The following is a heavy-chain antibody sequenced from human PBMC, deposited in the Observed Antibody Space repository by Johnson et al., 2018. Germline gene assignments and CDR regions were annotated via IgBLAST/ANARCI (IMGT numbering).Heavy chain of an antibody. D-gene: IGHD1/OR15-1a*01. Sequence: EVQLVESGGGLVQPGRSLRLSCAVSGFSFDEYAMHWVRQAPGKGLEWVATISWTSGSLDYADSVKGRFTISRDNAKNSRYLQMNSLKTEDTALYYCAKGTGADYYYHMDVGGKGTTVTVSS. CDR1: GFSFDEYA. CDR3: AKGTGADYYYHMDV. J-gene: IGHJ6*03. CDR2: ISWTSGSL. V-gene: IGHV3-9*01.